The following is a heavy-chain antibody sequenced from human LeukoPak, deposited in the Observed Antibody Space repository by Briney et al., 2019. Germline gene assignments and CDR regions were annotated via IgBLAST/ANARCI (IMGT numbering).Heavy chain of an antibody. CDR1: GGSISSYY. D-gene: IGHD3-22*01. CDR2: IYYSGST. V-gene: IGHV4-59*12. CDR3: ARERRQQSTYYYDSSGYRGPFDP. J-gene: IGHJ5*02. Sequence: SETLSLTCTVSGGSISSYYWSWIRQPPGKGLEGIGYIYYSGSTNYNPSLKSRVTISVDTSKNQFSLKLSSVTAADTAVYYCARERRQQSTYYYDSSGYRGPFDPWGQGTLVTVSS.